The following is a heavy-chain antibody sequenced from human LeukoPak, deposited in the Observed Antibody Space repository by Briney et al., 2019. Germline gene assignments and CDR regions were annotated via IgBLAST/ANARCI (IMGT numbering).Heavy chain of an antibody. Sequence: SVKVSCKASGGTFSSYAISWVRQAPGQGLEWMGGIIPIFGTANYAQKFQGRVTITADESTSTAYMELSSLRSEDTAVYYCAREGNIVVVPAAIRGRKNWFDPWGQGNLVTVSS. V-gene: IGHV1-69*13. CDR2: IIPIFGTA. CDR3: AREGNIVVVPAAIRGRKNWFDP. D-gene: IGHD2-2*02. J-gene: IGHJ5*02. CDR1: GGTFSSYA.